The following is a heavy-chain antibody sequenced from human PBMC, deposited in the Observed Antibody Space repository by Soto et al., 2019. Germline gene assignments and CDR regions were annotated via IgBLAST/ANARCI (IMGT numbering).Heavy chain of an antibody. J-gene: IGHJ6*02. D-gene: IGHD1-1*01. CDR2: ISYDGSNK. CDR1: GFTFSSYG. Sequence: QVQLVESGGGVVQPGRSLRLSCAASGFTFSSYGMHWVRQAPGKGLEWVAVISYDGSNKYYADSVKGRFTISRDNSKNTLYLQMNSLSAEDTAVYYCAKATGFYYYYGMDVWGQGPTVTVSS. V-gene: IGHV3-30*18. CDR3: AKATGFYYYYGMDV.